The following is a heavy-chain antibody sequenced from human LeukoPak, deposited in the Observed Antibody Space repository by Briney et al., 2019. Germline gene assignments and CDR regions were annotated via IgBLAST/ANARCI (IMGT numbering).Heavy chain of an antibody. J-gene: IGHJ4*02. Sequence: AGGSLRLSCAASGFTFSSYAMSWVRQAPGKGLEWVSAISGSGGSTHYADSVKGRFTISRDTSKNTVYLQMNSLGAEDTAVYYCAKEYGSGSYYYDYWGQGTLVTVSS. CDR1: GFTFSSYA. CDR2: ISGSGGST. V-gene: IGHV3-23*01. D-gene: IGHD3-10*01. CDR3: AKEYGSGSYYYDY.